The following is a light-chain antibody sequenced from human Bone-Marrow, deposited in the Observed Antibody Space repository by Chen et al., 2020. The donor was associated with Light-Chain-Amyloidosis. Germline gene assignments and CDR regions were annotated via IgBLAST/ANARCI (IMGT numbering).Light chain of an antibody. CDR2: GAS. CDR3: QQYNDWPLT. Sequence: EIVVTQSPATLSVSAGERATLSCRASQSVGSNLAWYQQSPGQPPRLLINGASTRATGIPGRFSGSGSGTEFTLTITSLQSEDFAVYYCQQYNDWPLTFGGGTKVEIK. J-gene: IGKJ4*01. CDR1: QSVGSN. V-gene: IGKV3-15*01.